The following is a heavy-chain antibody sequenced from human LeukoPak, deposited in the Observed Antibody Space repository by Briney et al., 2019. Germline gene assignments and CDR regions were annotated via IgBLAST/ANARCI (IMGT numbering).Heavy chain of an antibody. CDR3: ARLRRGY. CDR1: GLTVTSNH. Sequence: PGGSLRLSCAASGLTVTSNHMCWVRQAPGKGLEWVSLIKSDGTTEYADSVKGRFTISRDNSKNTLFLQRNSLRVEDTAVYYCARLRRGYWGRGTPVTVSS. CDR2: IKSDGTT. V-gene: IGHV3-53*01. J-gene: IGHJ4*02.